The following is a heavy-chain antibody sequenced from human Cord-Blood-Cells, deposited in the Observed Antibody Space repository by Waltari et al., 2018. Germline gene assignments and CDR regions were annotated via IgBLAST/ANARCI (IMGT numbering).Heavy chain of an antibody. V-gene: IGHV1-69*01. J-gene: IGHJ6*02. D-gene: IGHD1-26*01. CDR1: EGTFSTYA. CDR3: ARDRKSGSYYYGMDV. CDR2: IIPIFGTA. Sequence: QVQLVQSVAEVKKPGSSVKVSGKASEGTFSTYAISRVRQPPGQGREWMGGIIPIFGTANYAQKFQGRVTITADESTSTAYMELSSLRSEDTAVYYCARDRKSGSYYYGMDVWGQGTTVTVSS.